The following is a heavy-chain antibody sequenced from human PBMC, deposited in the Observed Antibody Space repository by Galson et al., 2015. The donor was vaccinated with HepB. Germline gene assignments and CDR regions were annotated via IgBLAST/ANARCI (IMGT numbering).Heavy chain of an antibody. CDR1: GFTFSSYW. Sequence: SLRLSCAASGFTFSSYWMSWVRQAPGKGLEWVANIKQDGSEKYYVDSVKGRFTISRDNAKNSLYLQMNSLRAEDTAVYYCARDYMHYYDSSGYYYDYWGQGTLVTVSS. J-gene: IGHJ4*02. D-gene: IGHD3-22*01. CDR2: IKQDGSEK. V-gene: IGHV3-7*03. CDR3: ARDYMHYYDSSGYYYDY.